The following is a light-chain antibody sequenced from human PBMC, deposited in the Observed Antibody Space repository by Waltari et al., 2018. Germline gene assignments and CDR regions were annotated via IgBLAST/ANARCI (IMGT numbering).Light chain of an antibody. CDR1: QSVSSY. V-gene: IGKV3D-20*02. J-gene: IGKJ2*03. CDR3: YQHSSGYS. CDR2: DAS. Sequence: VILTQSPATLSLSPGERATLSCRASQSVSSYLAWYQQKPGQAPRLLIYDASSRATGIPDRFSGSGSGTDFTLTISRLEPEDVGVYHCYQHSSGYSFGQGTKVEIK.